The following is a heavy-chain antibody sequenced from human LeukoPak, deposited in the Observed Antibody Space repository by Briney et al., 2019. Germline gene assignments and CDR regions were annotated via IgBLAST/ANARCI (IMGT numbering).Heavy chain of an antibody. V-gene: IGHV4-38-2*01. D-gene: IGHD6-13*01. CDR2: IFHSGNT. Sequence: SETLSLTCAVSGYFISSGYYWGWIRQPPGNGLEWIGSIFHSGNTYYNPSLKSRVIISVDTSKNQFSLRLSSVTAADAAVYYCARVSEQQLVRWFDPWGQGTLVTVSS. CDR3: ARVSEQQLVRWFDP. CDR1: GYFISSGYY. J-gene: IGHJ5*02.